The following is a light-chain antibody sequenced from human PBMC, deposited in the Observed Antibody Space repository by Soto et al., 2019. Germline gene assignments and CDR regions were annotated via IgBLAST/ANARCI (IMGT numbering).Light chain of an antibody. Sequence: EIMMTQSPATLSVSPGEGATLSCRASQTVGSRLAWYQQKPGQAPRLLIYGASTRATDIPARFSGSGSGTESTPTISSPQAEDLAVYFCQQYDSWPLYTFGQGTKVEIK. CDR2: GAS. V-gene: IGKV3-15*01. CDR3: QQYDSWPLYT. CDR1: QTVGSR. J-gene: IGKJ2*01.